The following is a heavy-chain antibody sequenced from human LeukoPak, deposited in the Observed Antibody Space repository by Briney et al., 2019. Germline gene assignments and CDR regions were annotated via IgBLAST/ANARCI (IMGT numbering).Heavy chain of an antibody. CDR3: ARGSRQWLVIDY. V-gene: IGHV3-30*04. CDR1: GFTFSTYT. CDR2: ISYDGRNK. D-gene: IGHD6-19*01. J-gene: IGHJ4*02. Sequence: GGSLRLSCAAPGFTFSTYTIHWVRQAPGKGLEWVAVISYDGRNKYYADSVKGRFTISRDNSNNTLYLQMNSLRAEDTAVYYCARGSRQWLVIDYWGQGTLVTVSS.